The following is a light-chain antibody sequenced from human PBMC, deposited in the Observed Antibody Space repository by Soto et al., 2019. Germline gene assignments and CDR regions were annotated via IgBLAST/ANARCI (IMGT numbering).Light chain of an antibody. J-gene: IGKJ1*01. Sequence: EIVLTQSPGTLSLSPGERVTLSCRASQSVSSTYLAWYQQKPGQAPRLLIYGASSRAPGIPDRFSGSGSGTDFTLTINRLEPEDFAVYYCQQYGSSPWTFGQGTKVEIK. CDR1: QSVSSTY. CDR2: GAS. V-gene: IGKV3-20*01. CDR3: QQYGSSPWT.